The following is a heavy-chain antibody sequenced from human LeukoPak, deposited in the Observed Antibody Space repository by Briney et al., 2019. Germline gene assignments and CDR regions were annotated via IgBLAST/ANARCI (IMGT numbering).Heavy chain of an antibody. CDR3: ARGMSSGYDFDY. V-gene: IGHV3-23*01. D-gene: IGHD5-12*01. J-gene: IGHJ4*02. CDR1: GFTFSSYA. Sequence: GGSLRLSCAASGFTFSSYAMSWVRQAPGKGLEWASAISGSGGSTYYADSVKGRFTVSRDNAKNSLYLQMNSLRAEDTAVYYCARGMSSGYDFDYWGQGTLVTVSS. CDR2: ISGSGGST.